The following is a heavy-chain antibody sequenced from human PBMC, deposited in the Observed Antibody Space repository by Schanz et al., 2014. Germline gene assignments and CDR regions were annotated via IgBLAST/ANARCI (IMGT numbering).Heavy chain of an antibody. J-gene: IGHJ4*02. V-gene: IGHV3-23*01. CDR1: GFTFSTSA. D-gene: IGHD3-10*01. Sequence: EMQLLESGGGLIQPGGSLRLSCAASGFTFSTSAMSWVRQVPGKGLEWVSAILGLASTTYYADSVKGRFTISRDNSKNLLYLQMNSLRAEDTAVYYCAKYRGYYRVSGSYRELEYWGQGTLVTVSS. CDR2: ILGLASTT. CDR3: AKYRGYYRVSGSYRELEY.